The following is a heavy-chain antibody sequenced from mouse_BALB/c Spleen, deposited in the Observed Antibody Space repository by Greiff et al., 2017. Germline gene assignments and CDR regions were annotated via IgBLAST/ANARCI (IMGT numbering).Heavy chain of an antibody. Sequence: EVQGVESGGGLVQPGGSLKLSCAAPGFTFSSYTMSWVRQTPEKRLEWVAYISNGGGSTYYPDTVKGRFTISRDNAKNTLYLQMSSLKSEDTAMYYCARQGITGTKGFAYWGQGTLVTVSA. V-gene: IGHV5-12-2*01. D-gene: IGHD4-1*01. CDR3: ARQGITGTKGFAY. CDR1: GFTFSSYT. CDR2: ISNGGGST. J-gene: IGHJ3*01.